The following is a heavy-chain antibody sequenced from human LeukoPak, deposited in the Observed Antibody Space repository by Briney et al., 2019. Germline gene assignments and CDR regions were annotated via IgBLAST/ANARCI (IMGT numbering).Heavy chain of an antibody. CDR2: INHTGST. V-gene: IGHV4-34*01. CDR1: GGSFSGYY. Sequence: SETLSLTCAVSGGSFSGYYWSWVRQPPGKGLEWIGEINHTGSTNYNPSLKSPVTISVDTSKDQFSLKLSSVTAADTAVYHCARAPPIRSFDYWGQGTLVTVSS. CDR3: ARAPPIRSFDY. J-gene: IGHJ4*02. D-gene: IGHD2-2*02.